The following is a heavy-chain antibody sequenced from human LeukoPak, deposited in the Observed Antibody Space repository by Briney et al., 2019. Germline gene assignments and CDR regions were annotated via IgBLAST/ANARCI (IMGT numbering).Heavy chain of an antibody. J-gene: IGHJ4*02. CDR3: ARDRGIAYGSGSYYFDY. CDR2: TYYKSKWFN. D-gene: IGHD3-10*01. V-gene: IGHV6-1*01. Sequence: SQTLSLTCALSGDSVSSNSAAWNWIRQSPSRGLEWLGRTYYKSKWFNDYAVSVKSRITINPDTSKNQFSLHLNSVTPEDTAVYYCARDRGIAYGSGSYYFDYWGQGTLVTVSS. CDR1: GDSVSSNSAA.